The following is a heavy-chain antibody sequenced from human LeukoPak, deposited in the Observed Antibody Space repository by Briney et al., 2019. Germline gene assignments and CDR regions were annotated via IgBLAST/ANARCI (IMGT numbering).Heavy chain of an antibody. V-gene: IGHV3-48*03. CDR3: VRDDTRSRSYGFDN. D-gene: IGHD3-16*01. J-gene: IGHJ4*02. CDR1: GFTFSYYE. Sequence: PGGSLRLSCAASGFTFSYYEMTWIRQAPGKVLEWISYIDSGGRTIFYADSVKGRFSICRDDAEESLYLLMNCQRAEEPAVNFCVRDDTRSRSYGFDNWGQGTLVTVSS. CDR2: IDSGGRTI.